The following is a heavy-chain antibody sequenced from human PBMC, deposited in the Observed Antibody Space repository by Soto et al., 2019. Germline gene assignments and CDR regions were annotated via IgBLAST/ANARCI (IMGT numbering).Heavy chain of an antibody. D-gene: IGHD3-22*01. CDR2: IGGSTGST. Sequence: PGGSLRLSCAASGFTYSTYTMHWVRQAPGKGLEWVAAIGGSTGSTYYADSVKGRFTISRDNSKNTLYVQMNSLRAEDTAMYYCAKVGYYDSSGYYYVVDYWGHGTLVTVSS. CDR1: GFTYSTYT. V-gene: IGHV3-23*01. J-gene: IGHJ4*01. CDR3: AKVGYYDSSGYYYVVDY.